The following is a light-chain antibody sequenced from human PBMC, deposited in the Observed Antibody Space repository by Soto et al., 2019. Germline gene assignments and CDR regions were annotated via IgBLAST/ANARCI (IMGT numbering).Light chain of an antibody. CDR3: QQRSNWPPVT. CDR2: DAY. J-gene: IGKJ3*01. Sequence: EIVLTQSPATLSLSPGDRATLSCRASQSVDRYVDWYQQKPGQAPRLLIYDAYTRATGIPDRFSGSGSGTDYTLTISSLGPDDFAIYYCQQRSNWPPVTFGPGTKVDIK. V-gene: IGKV3-11*01. CDR1: QSVDRY.